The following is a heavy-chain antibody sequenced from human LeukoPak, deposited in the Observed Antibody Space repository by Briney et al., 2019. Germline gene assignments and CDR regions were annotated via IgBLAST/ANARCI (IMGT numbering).Heavy chain of an antibody. CDR1: GFTVSNKY. D-gene: IGHD1-26*01. CDR2: ISGSGGST. J-gene: IGHJ6*02. Sequence: GGSLRLSCAASGFTVSNKYMSWVRQAPGKGLEWVSAISGSGGSTYYADSVKGRFTISRDNSKNTLYLQMNSLRAEDTAVYYCARVLPLVGSMDVWGQGTTVTVSS. CDR3: ARVLPLVGSMDV. V-gene: IGHV3-23*01.